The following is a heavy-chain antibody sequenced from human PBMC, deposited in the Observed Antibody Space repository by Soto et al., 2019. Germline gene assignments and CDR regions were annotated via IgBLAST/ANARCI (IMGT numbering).Heavy chain of an antibody. Sequence: SETLSLTCTVSGDSISSGNHYWSWIRQPPGKDLEWIVYIFYSGTAYYNPSHKSRLTTSVDTSKPKFSLTLSSVTAADTAVYYCASTDYGTAYFDPWGQGYLVTVSS. CDR3: ASTDYGTAYFDP. J-gene: IGHJ5*02. V-gene: IGHV4-30-4*01. D-gene: IGHD3-10*01. CDR1: GDSISSGNHY. CDR2: IFYSGTA.